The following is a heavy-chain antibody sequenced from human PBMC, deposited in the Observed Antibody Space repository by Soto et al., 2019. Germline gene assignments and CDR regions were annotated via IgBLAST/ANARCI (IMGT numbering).Heavy chain of an antibody. CDR2: IIPIFGTA. V-gene: IGHV1-69*13. D-gene: IGHD3-10*01. Sequence: SVKVSCKASGGTFSSYAISWVRQAPGQGLEWMGGIIPIFGTANYAQKFQGRVTITADESTSTAYMELSSLRSEDTAVYYCAXDRGSGSYYSSLDWFDPWGQGTLVTVSS. CDR1: GGTFSSYA. CDR3: AXDRGSGSYYSSLDWFDP. J-gene: IGHJ5*02.